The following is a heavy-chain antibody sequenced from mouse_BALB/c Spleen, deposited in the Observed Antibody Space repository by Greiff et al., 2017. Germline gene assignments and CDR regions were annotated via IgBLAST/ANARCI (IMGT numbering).Heavy chain of an antibody. CDR2: IYPGDGDT. V-gene: IGHV1-87*01. J-gene: IGHJ3*01. Sequence: VKLMESGAELARPGASVKLSCKASGYTFTSYWMQWVKQRPGQGLEWIGAIYPGDGDTRYTQKFKGKATLTADKSSSTAYMQLSSLASEDSAVYYCARDDYDGLFAYWGQGTLVTVSA. CDR1: GYTFTSYW. D-gene: IGHD2-4*01. CDR3: ARDDYDGLFAY.